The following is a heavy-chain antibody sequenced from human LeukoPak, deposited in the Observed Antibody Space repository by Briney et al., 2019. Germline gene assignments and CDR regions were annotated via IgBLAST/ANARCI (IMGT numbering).Heavy chain of an antibody. J-gene: IGHJ4*02. V-gene: IGHV3-64*01. CDR3: ARDRDGYNYAFDY. CDR2: ISSNGGST. CDR1: GFTFSSYA. D-gene: IGHD5-24*01. Sequence: GGSLRLSCAASGFTFSSYAMHWVRQAPGKGLEYVSAISSNGGSTYYANSVKGRFTISRDNSKNTLYLQMGSLRAEDMAVYYCARDRDGYNYAFDYWGQGTLVTVSS.